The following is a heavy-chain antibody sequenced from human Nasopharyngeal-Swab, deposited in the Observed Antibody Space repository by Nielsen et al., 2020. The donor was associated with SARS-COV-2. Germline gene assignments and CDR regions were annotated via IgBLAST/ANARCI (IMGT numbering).Heavy chain of an antibody. CDR2: IWSDGSHE. Sequence: GGSLRLSCAASGFNFNDFGMHWVRQAPGKGLELVAVIWSDGSHENHVDSVKGRFTISRDNSKDTLFLQMNSLRVEDTAVYYCARGPGVSRHDYWGQGALITVSS. CDR3: ARGPGVSRHDY. J-gene: IGHJ4*02. D-gene: IGHD2-8*01. V-gene: IGHV3-33*01. CDR1: GFNFNDFG.